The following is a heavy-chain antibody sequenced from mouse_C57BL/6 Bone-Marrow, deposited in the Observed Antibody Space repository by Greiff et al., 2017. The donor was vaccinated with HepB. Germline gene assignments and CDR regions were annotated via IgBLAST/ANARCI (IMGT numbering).Heavy chain of an antibody. CDR1: GFNIKDDY. V-gene: IGHV14-4*01. Sequence: VQLQQSGAELVKPGASVKLSCTASGFNIKDDYMHWVKQRPEQGLEWIGWIDPENGDTEYASKFQGKATITADTSSNTAYLQLSSLTSEDTAVYYCTSYYYAMDYWGQGTSVTVSS. J-gene: IGHJ4*01. CDR2: IDPENGDT. CDR3: TSYYYAMDY.